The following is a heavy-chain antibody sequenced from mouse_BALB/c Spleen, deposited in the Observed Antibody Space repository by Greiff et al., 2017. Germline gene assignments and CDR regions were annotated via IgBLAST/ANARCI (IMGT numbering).Heavy chain of an antibody. CDR1: GFSLTSYG. Sequence: VQLVESGPGLVAPSQSLSITCTVSGFSLTSYGVHWVRQPPGKGLEWLGGIWAGGSTNYNSALMSRLSISKDNSKRQVFLKMNSLQTDDTAMYYCARDTDYDPYAMDYWGQGTSVTVSS. CDR3: ARDTDYDPYAMDY. J-gene: IGHJ4*01. V-gene: IGHV2-9*02. D-gene: IGHD2-4*01. CDR2: IWAGGST.